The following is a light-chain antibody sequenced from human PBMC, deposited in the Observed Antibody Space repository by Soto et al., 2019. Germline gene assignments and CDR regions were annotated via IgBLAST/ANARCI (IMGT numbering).Light chain of an antibody. Sequence: EIQMTQSPATLSVSLGERATLSCRASQSVSSKLAWYQQKPGQAPRLLIYGASTRATGIPDRFSGSGSGTEFTLTINSLQSEDFAVYYCQQIYSWHCTFGQGTKFEIK. V-gene: IGKV3-15*01. CDR3: QQIYSWHCT. CDR2: GAS. CDR1: QSVSSK. J-gene: IGKJ1*01.